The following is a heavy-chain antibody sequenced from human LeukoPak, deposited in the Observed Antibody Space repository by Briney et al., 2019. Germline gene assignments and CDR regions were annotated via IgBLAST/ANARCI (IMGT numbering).Heavy chain of an antibody. J-gene: IGHJ4*02. D-gene: IGHD4-17*01. Sequence: GGSLRLSCAASGFTFSSYAMSWVRQAPGKGLEWVSGIDGSAGSTYYADSVKGRFTISRDNSKNTLYLQMNSLRAEDTAVYYCAKGIESYGDYGYWGQGILVTVSS. CDR1: GFTFSSYA. V-gene: IGHV3-23*01. CDR3: AKGIESYGDYGY. CDR2: IDGSAGST.